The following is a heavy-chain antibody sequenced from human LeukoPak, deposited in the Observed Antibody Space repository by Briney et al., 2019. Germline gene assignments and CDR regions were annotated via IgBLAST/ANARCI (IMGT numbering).Heavy chain of an antibody. Sequence: ASVKVSCKASGYTFTSYDINWVRQATGQGLEWMGWMNPNSGNTGYAQKFQGRVTMTRNTSISTAYMELSSLRSEDTAVCYCARGRWGQWLVYWYFDLWGRGTLVTVSS. CDR3: ARGRWGQWLVYWYFDL. V-gene: IGHV1-8*01. J-gene: IGHJ2*01. CDR1: GYTFTSYD. D-gene: IGHD6-19*01. CDR2: MNPNSGNT.